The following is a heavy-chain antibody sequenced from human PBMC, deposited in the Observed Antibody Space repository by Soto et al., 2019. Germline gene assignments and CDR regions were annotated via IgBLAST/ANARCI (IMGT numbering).Heavy chain of an antibody. CDR3: ARGVYSYGPLDY. D-gene: IGHD5-18*01. J-gene: IGHJ4*02. V-gene: IGHV3-48*03. CDR2: ISSSGSTI. CDR1: GFTFSSYE. Sequence: EVQLVESGGGLVQPGGSLRLSCAASGFTFSSYEMNWVRQAPGKGLEWVSYISSSGSTIYYADSVKGRFTISRDNAKNSLYLQMNSLRAEDTAVYYCARGVYSYGPLDYRGQGTLVTVSS.